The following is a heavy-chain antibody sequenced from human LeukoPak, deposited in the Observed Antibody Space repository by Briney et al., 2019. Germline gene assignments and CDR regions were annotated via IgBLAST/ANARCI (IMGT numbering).Heavy chain of an antibody. Sequence: GGSLRLSCAASGFTFSSYAMTWVRQAPEKGLEWVSTVNGGGDATYYADSVKGRFTISRDNSKNTLYLQMNSLRAEDTAVYYCARVDYYYDSSGYYWYFDYWGQGTLVTVSS. V-gene: IGHV3-23*01. CDR1: GFTFSSYA. J-gene: IGHJ4*02. CDR2: VNGGGDAT. CDR3: ARVDYYYDSSGYYWYFDY. D-gene: IGHD3-22*01.